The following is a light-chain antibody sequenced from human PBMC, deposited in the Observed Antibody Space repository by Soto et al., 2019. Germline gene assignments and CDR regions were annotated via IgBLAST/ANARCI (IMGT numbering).Light chain of an antibody. J-gene: IGKJ1*01. CDR1: QSVSRN. CDR2: GAS. CDR3: QQYNNWPPT. Sequence: ETVMTQSPATLSVSPGERATLSCRASQSVSRNLAWYQQKPGQAPRLLIYGASTRATGIPARFSGSGSGTEFTLTISSLQSEDFAVYYCQQYNNWPPTFGQGTKVDNK. V-gene: IGKV3-15*01.